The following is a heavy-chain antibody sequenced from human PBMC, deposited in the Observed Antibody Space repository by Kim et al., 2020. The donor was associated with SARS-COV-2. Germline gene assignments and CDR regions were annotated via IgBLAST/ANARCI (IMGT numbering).Heavy chain of an antibody. V-gene: IGHV4-59*01. D-gene: IGHD2-15*01. J-gene: IGHJ6*02. CDR1: GGSISSYY. CDR3: ARDVGAPHASDVYYYYYGMDV. Sequence: SETLSLTCTVSGGSISSYYWSWIRQPPGKGLEWIGYIYYSGSTNYNPSLKSRVTISVDTSKNQFSLKLSSVTAADTAVYYCARDVGAPHASDVYYYYYGMDVWGQGTTVTVSS. CDR2: IYYSGST.